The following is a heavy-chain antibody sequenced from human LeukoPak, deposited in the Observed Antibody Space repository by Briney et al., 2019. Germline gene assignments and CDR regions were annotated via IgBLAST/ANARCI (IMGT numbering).Heavy chain of an antibody. J-gene: IGHJ5*02. D-gene: IGHD3-10*01. Sequence: PGGSLRLSCAASGFTFSSYAMHWVRQAPGKGLEWVAVISYDGSNKYYADSVKGRFTISRDNSKNTLYLQMNSLRAEDTAVYYCARAVLWFGELDPFDPWGQGTLVTVSS. CDR3: ARAVLWFGELDPFDP. CDR2: ISYDGSNK. V-gene: IGHV3-30-3*01. CDR1: GFTFSSYA.